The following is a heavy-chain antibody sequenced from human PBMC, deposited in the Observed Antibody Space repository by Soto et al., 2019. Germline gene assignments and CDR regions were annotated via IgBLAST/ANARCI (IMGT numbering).Heavy chain of an antibody. D-gene: IGHD6-13*01. Sequence: PGGSLRLSCAASGFTFSSYAMSWVRQAPGKGLEWVSAISGSGGSTYYADSAKGRFTISRDNSKNTLYLQMNSLRAEDTAVYYCAKRAWPQQQLAPSDYWGQGTLVTVSS. J-gene: IGHJ4*02. V-gene: IGHV3-23*01. CDR2: ISGSGGST. CDR1: GFTFSSYA. CDR3: AKRAWPQQQLAPSDY.